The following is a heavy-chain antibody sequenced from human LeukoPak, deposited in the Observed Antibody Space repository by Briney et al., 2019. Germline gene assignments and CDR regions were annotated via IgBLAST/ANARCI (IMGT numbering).Heavy chain of an antibody. V-gene: IGHV3-30*04. Sequence: PGGSLRLSCAASGFTFSSYAMHWVRQAPGKGLEWVAVIPYDGSNTYYADSVKGRFTISRDVPRNTLYLQMNSLRAEDTAVYFCARGGVDYYGSGTYYLMYYFDYWGQGALVTVSS. CDR3: ARGGVDYYGSGTYYLMYYFDY. CDR2: IPYDGSNT. J-gene: IGHJ4*02. D-gene: IGHD3-10*01. CDR1: GFTFSSYA.